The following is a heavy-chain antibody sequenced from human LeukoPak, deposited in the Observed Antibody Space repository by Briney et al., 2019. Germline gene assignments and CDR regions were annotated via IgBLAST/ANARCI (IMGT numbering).Heavy chain of an antibody. D-gene: IGHD1/OR15-1a*01. J-gene: IGHJ3*02. CDR3: ARDSAKQIEAPDDAFDI. CDR2: IWYDGSNK. CDR1: GFTFSSYG. Sequence: GGSLRLSCAASGFTFSSYGMHWVRQAPGKGLEWVAVIWYDGSNKYYADSVKGRFTISRDNSKNTLYLQMNSLRAEDTAVYYCARDSAKQIEAPDDAFDIWGQGTMVTVSS. V-gene: IGHV3-33*01.